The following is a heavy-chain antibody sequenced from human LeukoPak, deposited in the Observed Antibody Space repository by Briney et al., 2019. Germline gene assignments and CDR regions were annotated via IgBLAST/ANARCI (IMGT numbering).Heavy chain of an antibody. CDR1: GGSFSGYY. CDR2: INHSGST. D-gene: IGHD3-10*01. V-gene: IGHV4-34*01. J-gene: IGHJ6*04. CDR3: ARDRHVMVRGVPEGMDV. Sequence: PSETLSLTCAVYGGSFSGYYWSWIRQPPGKGLEWIGEINHSGSTNYNPSLKSRVTISVDTSKNQFSLKLSSVTAADTAVCYCARDRHVMVRGVPEGMDVWGKGTTVTVSS.